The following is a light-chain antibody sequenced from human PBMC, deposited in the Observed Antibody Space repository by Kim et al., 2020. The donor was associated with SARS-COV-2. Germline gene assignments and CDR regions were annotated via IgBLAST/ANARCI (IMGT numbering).Light chain of an antibody. CDR3: QAWDSSYV. CDR2: QDS. V-gene: IGLV3-1*01. Sequence: VSVAQGQTASITCSGDKLGDKYGSWYQQKPGQSPVLVIYQDSKRPSGIPERFSGANSGNTATLTISGTQAMDEADYYCQAWDSSYVFGTGTKVTVL. J-gene: IGLJ1*01. CDR1: KLGDKY.